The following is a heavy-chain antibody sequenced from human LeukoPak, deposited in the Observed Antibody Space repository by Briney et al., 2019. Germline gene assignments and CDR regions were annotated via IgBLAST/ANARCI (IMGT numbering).Heavy chain of an antibody. J-gene: IGHJ3*01. CDR1: GYTFTSYY. V-gene: IGHV1-46*01. CDR3: AREEVGVAIKN. D-gene: IGHD2-15*01. Sequence: ASVKVSCKASGYTFTSYYMHWVRQAPGQGLEWMGIINPSGGSTSYAQKFQGGVTMTRDTSTSTVYMELSSLRSEDTAVYYCAREEVGVAIKNWGQGTMVTVSS. CDR2: INPSGGST.